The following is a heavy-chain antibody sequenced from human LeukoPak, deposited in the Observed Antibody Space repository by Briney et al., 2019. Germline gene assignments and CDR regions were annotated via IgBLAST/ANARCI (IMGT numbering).Heavy chain of an antibody. CDR2: ISAYNGDT. J-gene: IGHJ4*02. V-gene: IGHV1-18*01. CDR1: GHTFSNYG. CDR3: ARVESRWSGTGRFNY. Sequence: ASVKVSCKASGHTFSNYGISWLRQAPGQGLEWMGWISAYNGDTNYAQKFQARVTMTTDTSTTTAYMELRSLRSDDTAVYYCARVESRWSGTGRFNYWGQGTLVTVSS. D-gene: IGHD6-13*01.